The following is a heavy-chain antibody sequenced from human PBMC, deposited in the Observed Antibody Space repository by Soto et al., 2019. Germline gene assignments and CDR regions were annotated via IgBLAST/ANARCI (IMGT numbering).Heavy chain of an antibody. CDR2: ISAAGDP. CDR1: GFTFRNYD. CDR3: ARTDRDFYGLDV. Sequence: EVQLVESVGGLVQPGGSLRLSCVASGFTFRNYDMHWVRQGTGKGLEWVPGISAAGDPDYADSVEGRFTISRENAQNSFFLQMTSLRVGDTAVYYCARTDRDFYGLDVWGQGTTVIVSS. V-gene: IGHV3-13*05. J-gene: IGHJ6*02.